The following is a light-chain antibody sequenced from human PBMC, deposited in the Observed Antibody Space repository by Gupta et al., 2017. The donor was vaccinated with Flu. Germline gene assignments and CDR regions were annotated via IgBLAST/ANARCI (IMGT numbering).Light chain of an antibody. CDR3: NSRDSSGNHWV. Sequence: ELTQDPAESVALGQTVRITCQGDSLRSYYASWYQQKPGQAPVLVIYGKNNRPSGIPDRFSGSSSGNTASLTITGAQAEDEADYYCNSRDSSGNHWVFGGGTKLTVL. V-gene: IGLV3-19*01. J-gene: IGLJ3*02. CDR2: GKN. CDR1: SLRSYY.